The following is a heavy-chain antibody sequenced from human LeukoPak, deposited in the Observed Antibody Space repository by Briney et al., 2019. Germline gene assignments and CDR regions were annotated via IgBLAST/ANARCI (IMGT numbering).Heavy chain of an antibody. J-gene: IGHJ4*02. V-gene: IGHV3-23*01. CDR3: ARVYTMMDYFDY. D-gene: IGHD3-22*01. CDR2: ISGSGGST. CDR1: GFTFSSYA. Sequence: GGSLRLSCAASGFTFSSYAMSWVRQAPGKGLEWVSAISGSGGSTYYADSVKGRFTISRDNSKNTLYLQMNSLRAEDTAAYYCARVYTMMDYFDYWGQGTLVTVSS.